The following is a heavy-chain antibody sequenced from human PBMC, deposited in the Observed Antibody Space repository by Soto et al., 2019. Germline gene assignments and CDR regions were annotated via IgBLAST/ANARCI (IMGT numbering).Heavy chain of an antibody. V-gene: IGHV4-34*01. CDR2: INHSGST. Sequence: SETLSLTCAVYGGSFSGYYWSWIRQPPGKGLEWIGEINHSGSTNYNPSLKSRVTISVDTSKNQFSLKLSSVTAADTAVYYCAKEWGWQQLRVYYYYGMDVWGQGTTVTVSS. CDR3: AKEWGWQQLRVYYYYGMDV. D-gene: IGHD6-13*01. CDR1: GGSFSGYY. J-gene: IGHJ6*02.